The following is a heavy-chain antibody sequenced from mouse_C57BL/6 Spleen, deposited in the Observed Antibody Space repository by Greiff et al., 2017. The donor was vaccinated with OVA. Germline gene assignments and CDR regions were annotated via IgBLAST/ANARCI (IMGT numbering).Heavy chain of an antibody. CDR3: ARKGGYGGTFDY. Sequence: VQLQESDAELVKPGASVKISCKGSGYTFTDHTIHWMKQRPEQGLEWIGYIYPRDGSTKYNEKFKGKATLTADKSSSTAYMQLNSLTAEDSAVYFCARKGGYGGTFDYWGQGTTLTVSS. J-gene: IGHJ2*01. V-gene: IGHV1-78*01. CDR2: IYPRDGST. D-gene: IGHD3-1*01. CDR1: GYTFTDHT.